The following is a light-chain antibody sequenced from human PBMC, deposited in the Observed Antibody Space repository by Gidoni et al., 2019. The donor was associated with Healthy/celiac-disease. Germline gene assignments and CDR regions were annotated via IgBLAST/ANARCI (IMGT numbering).Light chain of an antibody. CDR2: DAS. CDR1: QDISNY. Sequence: DIQMTQSPSSLSASVGDRVTITCQASQDISNYLNWYQQKPGKAPKLLIYDASNLETGVPSRFSGSGSGTDFTFTISSLQPEDIATYYCQHWGSFXQXTKLEIK. V-gene: IGKV1-33*01. J-gene: IGKJ2*04. CDR3: QHWGS.